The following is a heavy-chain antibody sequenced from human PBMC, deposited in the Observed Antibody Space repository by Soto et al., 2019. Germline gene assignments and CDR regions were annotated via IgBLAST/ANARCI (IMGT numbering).Heavy chain of an antibody. V-gene: IGHV4-59*01. CDR3: ARAYDDYVFDY. CDR1: GGSISSYY. D-gene: IGHD4-17*01. CDR2: IYYSGST. Sequence: QVQLQESGPGLVKPSETLSLTCTVSGGSISSYYWSWIRQPPGKGLEWIGYIYYSGSTNYNPSLKSRVTIAEETSKNQFSLKLSSVTAADTAVYYCARAYDDYVFDYWGQGTLVTVSS. J-gene: IGHJ4*02.